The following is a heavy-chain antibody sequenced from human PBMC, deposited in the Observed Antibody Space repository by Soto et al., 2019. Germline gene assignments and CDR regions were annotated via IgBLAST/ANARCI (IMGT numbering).Heavy chain of an antibody. Sequence: PGGSLRLSCTASGFTFRNYAMSWVRQAPGKGLEWVSAISGSGGSTYYADSVKGRFTISRDISKNMLFLQTNSLRVEDTAIYYCGRDPLYYGGLENWGQGTLVTVSS. D-gene: IGHD3-3*01. CDR1: GFTFRNYA. J-gene: IGHJ4*02. CDR2: ISGSGGST. V-gene: IGHV3-23*01. CDR3: GRDPLYYGGLEN.